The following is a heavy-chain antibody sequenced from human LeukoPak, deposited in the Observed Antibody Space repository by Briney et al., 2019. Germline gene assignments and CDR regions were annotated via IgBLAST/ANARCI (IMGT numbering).Heavy chain of an antibody. CDR2: IKQDGSEK. CDR3: ARDQYSYGSFDY. V-gene: IGHV3-7*01. CDR1: GFTFSSYG. Sequence: PGGSLRLSCAASGFTFSSYGMTWVRQAPGKGLEWVANIKQDGSEKYYVDSVKGRFTISRDNAKNSLYLQMNSLRAEDTAVYYCARDQYSYGSFDYWGQGTLVTVSS. D-gene: IGHD5-18*01. J-gene: IGHJ4*02.